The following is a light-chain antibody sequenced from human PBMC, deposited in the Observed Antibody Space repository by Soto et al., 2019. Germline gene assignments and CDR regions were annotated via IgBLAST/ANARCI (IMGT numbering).Light chain of an antibody. CDR3: QVWDTSSAVV. CDR1: NIGTKG. J-gene: IGLJ2*01. Sequence: SYELTQPPSVSVAPGQTASITCGGNNIGTKGVHWYQQKSGQVPVVVVYDDTDRPSGIPERFSGSNSGNTATLSISRVEAGDEADYYCQVWDTSSAVVFGGGTKLTVL. CDR2: DDT. V-gene: IGLV3-21*02.